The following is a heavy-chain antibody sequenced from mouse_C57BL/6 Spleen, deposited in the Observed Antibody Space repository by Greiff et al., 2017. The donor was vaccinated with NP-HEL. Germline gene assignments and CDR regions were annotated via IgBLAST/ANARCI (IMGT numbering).Heavy chain of an antibody. J-gene: IGHJ4*01. D-gene: IGHD1-1*01. V-gene: IGHV5-6*01. CDR3: ARRDGSSLYYAMDY. Sequence: EVQLVESGGDLVKPGGSLKLSCAASGFTFSSYGMSWVRQTPDKRLEWVATISSGGSYTYYPDSVKGRFTISRDNAKNTLYLQISSLKSEDTAMYYCARRDGSSLYYAMDYWGQGTSVTVSS. CDR2: ISSGGSYT. CDR1: GFTFSSYG.